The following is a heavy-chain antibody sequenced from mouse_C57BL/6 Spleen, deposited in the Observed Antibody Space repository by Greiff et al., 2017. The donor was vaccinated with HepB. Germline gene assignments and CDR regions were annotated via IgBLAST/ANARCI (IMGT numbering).Heavy chain of an antibody. Sequence: VQLQQSGPELVKPGASVKISCKASGYTFTDYYMNWVKQSHGKSLEWIGDINPNNGGTSYNQKLKGKATLTVDKSSSTAYMELRSLTSEDSAVYYCARYYGSSWFDYWGQGTTLTVSS. V-gene: IGHV1-26*01. J-gene: IGHJ2*01. D-gene: IGHD1-1*01. CDR1: GYTFTDYY. CDR3: ARYYGSSWFDY. CDR2: INPNNGGT.